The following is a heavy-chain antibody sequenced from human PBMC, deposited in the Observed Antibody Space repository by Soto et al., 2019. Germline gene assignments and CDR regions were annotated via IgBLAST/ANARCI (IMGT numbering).Heavy chain of an antibody. V-gene: IGHV1-18*01. J-gene: IGHJ4*02. Sequence: QIHLAQSGPEVKKPGASVKVSCTSSGYSYANYGLSWVRQAPGQGLEWMGWSSTYNGKTEYAQKFHDSLTLTIYTSTTTGYMEVRHLRFDDTAIYYCARDNGDSSASLLDYWGQGTLVTVSS. D-gene: IGHD3-22*01. CDR1: GYSYANYG. CDR2: SSTYNGKT. CDR3: ARDNGDSSASLLDY.